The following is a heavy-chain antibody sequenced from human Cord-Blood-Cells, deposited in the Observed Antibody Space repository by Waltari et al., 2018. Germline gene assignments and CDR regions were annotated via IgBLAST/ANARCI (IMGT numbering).Heavy chain of an antibody. D-gene: IGHD2-2*01. CDR2: ISAYNGNT. V-gene: IGHV1-18*04. Sequence: QVQLVQSGAEVKKPGASVKVYCKASGYTFTSSGIRWMRQAPGHGLEWMGGISAYNGNTNYAQKLQGRVTMATDTSTSAAYMELRSLRSDDTAVYYCARDDVNIVVVPAAHDAFDIWGQGTMVTVSS. CDR3: ARDDVNIVVVPAAHDAFDI. J-gene: IGHJ3*02. CDR1: GYTFTSSG.